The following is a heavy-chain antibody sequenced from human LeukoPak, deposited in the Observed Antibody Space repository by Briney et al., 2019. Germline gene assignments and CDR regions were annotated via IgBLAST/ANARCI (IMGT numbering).Heavy chain of an antibody. CDR1: GYTFTSYG. D-gene: IGHD6-19*01. CDR2: ISAYNGDT. V-gene: IGHV1-18*01. Sequence: ASVKVSCKASGYTFTSYGISWVRQAPGQGLEWMGWISAYNGDTNYAQKLQGRVTMTTDTSTSTAYMELRSLRSDDTAVSYCARGLQENLAWLQAFSAFDIWGQGTMVTVSS. CDR3: ARGLQENLAWLQAFSAFDI. J-gene: IGHJ3*02.